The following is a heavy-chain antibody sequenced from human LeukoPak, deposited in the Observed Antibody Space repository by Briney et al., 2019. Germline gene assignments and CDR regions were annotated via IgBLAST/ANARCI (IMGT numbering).Heavy chain of an antibody. Sequence: ASVKVSCKASGYTFTGYYMHWVRQAPGQGLEWMGWINPNSGGTNYAQKFQGRVTMTRDTSISTAYMELSRLRSDDTAVYYCAGNRGIAVAGNWFDPWGQGTLVTVSS. CDR2: INPNSGGT. CDR3: AGNRGIAVAGNWFDP. CDR1: GYTFTGYY. J-gene: IGHJ5*02. V-gene: IGHV1-2*02. D-gene: IGHD6-19*01.